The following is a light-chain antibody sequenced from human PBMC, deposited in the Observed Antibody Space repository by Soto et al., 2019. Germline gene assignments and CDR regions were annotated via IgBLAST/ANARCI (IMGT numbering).Light chain of an antibody. J-gene: IGKJ5*01. V-gene: IGKV3-11*01. CDR1: QFLSSY. CDR2: DTS. Sequence: IVLTQSPSTLSSFPGDRVTLSCRASQFLSSYLAWYQQKPGQPPRLLIYDTSNRATGIPARFSGSRSGTDFTLTISSLEPEDFGVYFCHQRNKFGQGTRLEIK. CDR3: HQRNK.